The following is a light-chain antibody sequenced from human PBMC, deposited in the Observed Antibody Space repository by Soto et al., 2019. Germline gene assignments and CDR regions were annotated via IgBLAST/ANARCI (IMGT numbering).Light chain of an antibody. Sequence: EIVMTQSPATLAVSPGERATLSCRASQSLSGNLAWYQQKPGHAPRLLIYRASTRATGVPARFSASGSGTEFTLTISSLQSEDSAVYYCHQYTKWPPWTFGPGTKVEIK. CDR1: QSLSGN. CDR3: HQYTKWPPWT. CDR2: RAS. V-gene: IGKV3-15*01. J-gene: IGKJ1*01.